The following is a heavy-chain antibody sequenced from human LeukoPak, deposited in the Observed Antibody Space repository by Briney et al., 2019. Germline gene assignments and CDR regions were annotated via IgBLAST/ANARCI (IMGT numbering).Heavy chain of an antibody. Sequence: GGSLRLSCAASGFTFSRCWMSWVRQAPGKGLEWVANIKEDGSEEYYVDSVKGRFTISRDNAKKSLYLQMNGLRAEDTAVYYCAAGLQEGKDPYGRVWYFGLWGRGTLVTVSS. V-gene: IGHV3-7*01. CDR2: IKEDGSEE. J-gene: IGHJ2*01. CDR1: GFTFSRCW. D-gene: IGHD4-17*01. CDR3: AAGLQEGKDPYGRVWYFGL.